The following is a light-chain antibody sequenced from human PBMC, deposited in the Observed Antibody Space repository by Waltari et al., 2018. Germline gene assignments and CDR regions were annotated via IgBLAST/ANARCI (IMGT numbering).Light chain of an antibody. Sequence: EIVLTQSPGTLSLSPGERATLSCRASQSVSRTLAWYQQKPGQAPRLLIYDAYIRATGIPDRFSGSGSGTDFSLTISRLEPEDFAVYYCQKYGTLPATFGQGTKVEIK. CDR1: QSVSRT. V-gene: IGKV3-20*01. J-gene: IGKJ1*01. CDR2: DAY. CDR3: QKYGTLPAT.